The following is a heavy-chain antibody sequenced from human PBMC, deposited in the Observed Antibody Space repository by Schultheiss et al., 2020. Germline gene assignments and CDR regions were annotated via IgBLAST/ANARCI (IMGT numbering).Heavy chain of an antibody. Sequence: GGSLRLSCAASGFTFSSYAMSWVRQAPGKGLEWVAVISYDGSNKYYADSVKGRFTISRDNSKYTLYLQMNSLRAEDTAVYYCAREKGYSYGPFDYWGQGTLVTVSS. J-gene: IGHJ4*02. D-gene: IGHD5-18*01. CDR1: GFTFSSYA. V-gene: IGHV3-30*03. CDR2: ISYDGSNK. CDR3: AREKGYSYGPFDY.